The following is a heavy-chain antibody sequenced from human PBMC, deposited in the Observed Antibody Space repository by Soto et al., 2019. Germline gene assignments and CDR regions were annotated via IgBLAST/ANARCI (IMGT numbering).Heavy chain of an antibody. D-gene: IGHD3-22*01. CDR2: ITPMFGTP. Sequence: SVKVSCKASGGTFSRHTITWVRQAPGQGLEWMGGITPMFGTPNYAQKFQGRVTITADESTSTAYMELSSLRSEDTAMYYCARDGTLYDSSAYYYLYWGQGTLVTVSS. J-gene: IGHJ4*02. CDR3: ARDGTLYDSSAYYYLY. CDR1: GGTFSRHT. V-gene: IGHV1-69*13.